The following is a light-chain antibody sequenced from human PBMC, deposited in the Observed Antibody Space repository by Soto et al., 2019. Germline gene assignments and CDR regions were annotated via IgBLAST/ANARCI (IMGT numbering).Light chain of an antibody. CDR3: SSYTSSSTVV. V-gene: IGLV2-14*01. Sequence: QSALTQPASVSGSPGQSITISCTGTSSDVGGYNYVSWYQQHPGKAPKLMIYGVSNRPSRVSNRFSASKSGNTASLTISGLQAEDEADYYCSSYTSSSTVVFGGGTKLTVL. CDR1: SSDVGGYNY. J-gene: IGLJ3*02. CDR2: GVS.